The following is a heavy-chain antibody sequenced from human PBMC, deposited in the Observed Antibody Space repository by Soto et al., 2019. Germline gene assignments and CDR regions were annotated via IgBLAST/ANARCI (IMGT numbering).Heavy chain of an antibody. CDR2: ISAYNDNT. CDR3: VRDYSSHSTRKILDP. J-gene: IGHJ5*02. CDR1: GFPFGDYG. Sequence: ASVKVSCKASGFPFGDYGFTWVRQAPGQGVEWMGWISAYNDNTNYAQNLRDRLTMTIDTSSNTVYMELRSLTSDDTAIYYCVRDYSSHSTRKILDPWGQGSLVTVSS. D-gene: IGHD6-13*01. V-gene: IGHV1-18*01.